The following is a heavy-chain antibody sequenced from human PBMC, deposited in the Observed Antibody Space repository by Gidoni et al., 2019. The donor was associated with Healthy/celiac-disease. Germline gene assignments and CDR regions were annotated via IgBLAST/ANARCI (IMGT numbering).Heavy chain of an antibody. J-gene: IGHJ5*02. CDR3: ARAIVVVPAGDYWFDP. CDR2: IKHDGSEK. V-gene: IGHV3-7*04. D-gene: IGHD2-2*01. Sequence: EVQLVESGGGLVQPGGSMRRSCDAAGFTFSRYWMSWVRQAPGKGLDWVANIKHDGSEKYYVDSVMGRFPISRDNAKNSLYLQMTSLRAEDTAVYYCARAIVVVPAGDYWFDPWGQGTLVTVSS. CDR1: GFTFSRYW.